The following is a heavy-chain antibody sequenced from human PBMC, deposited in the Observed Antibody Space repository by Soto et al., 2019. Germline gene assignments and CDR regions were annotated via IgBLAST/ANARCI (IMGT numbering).Heavy chain of an antibody. Sequence: SETLSLTCAVYGGSFSGYYWSWIRQPPGKGLEWIGEINHSGSTTSNPSLKSRVTISVDTSKNQFSLKLSSVTAADTAVYYCAREKGSGSSSDAFDIWGQGTMVTVSS. CDR1: GGSFSGYY. CDR2: INHSGST. V-gene: IGHV4-34*01. J-gene: IGHJ3*02. D-gene: IGHD1-26*01. CDR3: AREKGSGSSSDAFDI.